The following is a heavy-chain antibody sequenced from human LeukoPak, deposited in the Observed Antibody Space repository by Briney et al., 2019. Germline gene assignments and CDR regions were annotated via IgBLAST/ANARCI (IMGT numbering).Heavy chain of an antibody. V-gene: IGHV3-30*04. D-gene: IGHD3-3*01. CDR3: ARDFGSDY. Sequence: GGSLRLSCAASGFTLSSYAMRWVRQAPGKGLEWVAVISYDGSNKYYADSVKGRFTISRDNSKNTLYLQMNSLRAEDTAVYYCARDFGSDYWGQGTLVTVSS. CDR2: ISYDGSNK. CDR1: GFTLSSYA. J-gene: IGHJ4*02.